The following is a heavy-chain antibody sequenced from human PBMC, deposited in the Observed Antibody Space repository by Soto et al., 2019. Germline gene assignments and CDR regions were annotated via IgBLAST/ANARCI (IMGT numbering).Heavy chain of an antibody. CDR1: GFTFSSYG. CDR3: AKDRYDYVWGSYRYFDY. Sequence: QVQLVESGGGVVQPGRSLRLSCAASGFTFSSYGMHWVRQAPGKGLEWVAVISYDGSNKYYADSVKGRFTISRDNYKNTLYLQMNSLRAEDTAVYYCAKDRYDYVWGSYRYFDYWGQGTLVTVSS. D-gene: IGHD3-16*02. V-gene: IGHV3-30*18. CDR2: ISYDGSNK. J-gene: IGHJ4*02.